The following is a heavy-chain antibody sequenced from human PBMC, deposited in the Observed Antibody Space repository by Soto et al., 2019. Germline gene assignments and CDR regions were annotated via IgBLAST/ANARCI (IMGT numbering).Heavy chain of an antibody. V-gene: IGHV3-23*01. D-gene: IGHD4-4*01. CDR2: ISGSGGST. CDR3: AKFLSTVVTPVYGMDV. J-gene: IGHJ6*02. Sequence: GGSPRLSCAASGFTFSSYAMTWVRQAPGKGLEWVSAISGSGGSTYYADSVKGRFTISRDNSKNTLYLHMNSLRDEDTAVYYCAKFLSTVVTPVYGMDVWGQGTTVTVSS. CDR1: GFTFSSYA.